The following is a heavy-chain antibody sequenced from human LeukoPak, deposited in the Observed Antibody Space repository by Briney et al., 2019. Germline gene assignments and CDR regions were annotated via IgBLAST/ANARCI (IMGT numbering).Heavy chain of an antibody. CDR1: GGSISSSSYY. D-gene: IGHD3-3*01. Sequence: SETLSLTCTVSGGSISSSSYYWGWIRQPPGKGLEWIGSIYYSGSTYYNPSLKSRVTISVDTSKNQFSLKLSSVTAADTAVYYCARDLYYDFWSGYPHDAFDIWGQGTMVSVSS. CDR2: IYYSGST. J-gene: IGHJ3*02. V-gene: IGHV4-39*07. CDR3: ARDLYYDFWSGYPHDAFDI.